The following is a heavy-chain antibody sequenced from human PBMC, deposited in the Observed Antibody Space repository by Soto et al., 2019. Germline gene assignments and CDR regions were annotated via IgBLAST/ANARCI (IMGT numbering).Heavy chain of an antibody. Sequence: PSETLSLTCAVYGGSFSGYYWDWIRQPPGKGLEWIGEINPDGATNYTPSLRGRVTISIDTSRNQFSQKLSSVTAADTAVYYCARGQRLDPFVDYWGQGALVAVSS. CDR1: GGSFSGYY. V-gene: IGHV4-34*01. CDR3: ARGQRLDPFVDY. D-gene: IGHD3-16*01. CDR2: INPDGAT. J-gene: IGHJ4*02.